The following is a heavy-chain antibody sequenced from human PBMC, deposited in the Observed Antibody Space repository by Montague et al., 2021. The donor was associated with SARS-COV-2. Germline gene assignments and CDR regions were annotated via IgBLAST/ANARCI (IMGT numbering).Heavy chain of an antibody. CDR2: FYYSLNT. D-gene: IGHD5-24*01. V-gene: IGHV4-59*01. Sequence: SETLSLTCTVSGGSISTYYWNWIRQSPGKGLEWLGYFYYSLNTNYNPSLKGRLTISVDTSKNQFSLKLSSVTAADTAVYYCARVFPRWLQFDPYFDYWGQGTLVTVSS. CDR3: ARVFPRWLQFDPYFDY. CDR1: GGSISTYY. J-gene: IGHJ4*02.